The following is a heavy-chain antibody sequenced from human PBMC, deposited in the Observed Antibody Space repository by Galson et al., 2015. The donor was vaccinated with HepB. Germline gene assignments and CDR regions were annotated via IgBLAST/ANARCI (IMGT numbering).Heavy chain of an antibody. CDR2: VDWDDDK. J-gene: IGHJ3*02. V-gene: IGHV2-70*11. CDR1: GFSLTTREMS. D-gene: IGHD3-22*01. Sequence: PALVKPTQTLTLTCTFSGFSLTTREMSVSWIRQPPGKALEWLARVDWDDDKYYSIPLKTRLTISKDTSKNQVVLTMTNTDPVDTATYYCARTVDSSGTKSYAFDIWGQGTMVIVSS. CDR3: ARTVDSSGTKSYAFDI.